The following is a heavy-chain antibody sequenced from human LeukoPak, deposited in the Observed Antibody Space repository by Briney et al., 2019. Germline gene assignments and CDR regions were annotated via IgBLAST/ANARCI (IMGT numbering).Heavy chain of an antibody. CDR3: AKEPREYCSSSSCPNWLDH. CDR2: ISYDGTNK. V-gene: IGHV3-30*04. CDR1: GFTFRSYA. J-gene: IGHJ5*02. Sequence: GRSLRLSCAASGFTFRSYAMHWVRQAPGKGLEWVAVISYDGTNKYYADSVKGRFTISRDNSKNTLYLQMNSLRVEDTAVYHCAKEPREYCSSSSCPNWLDHWGQGTLVTVSS. D-gene: IGHD2-2*01.